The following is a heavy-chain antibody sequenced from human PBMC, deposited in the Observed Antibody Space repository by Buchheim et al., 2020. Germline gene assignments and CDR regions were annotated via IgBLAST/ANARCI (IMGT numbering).Heavy chain of an antibody. CDR1: GGSISSSSYY. J-gene: IGHJ4*02. Sequence: QLQLQESGPGLVKPSETLSLTCTVSGGSISSSSYYWGWIRQPPGKGLEWIGSIYYSGSTYSNPSLKSRVTISVDTSKNQFSLKLSSVTAADTAVYYCARQALGYCSGGSCYGHFDYWGQGTL. CDR2: IYYSGST. V-gene: IGHV4-39*01. CDR3: ARQALGYCSGGSCYGHFDY. D-gene: IGHD2-15*01.